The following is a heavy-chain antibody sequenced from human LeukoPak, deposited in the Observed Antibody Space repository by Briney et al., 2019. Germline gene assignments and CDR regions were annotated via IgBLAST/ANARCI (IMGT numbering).Heavy chain of an antibody. CDR3: ARGYYDSSGHPVFDY. CDR1: GFTFSAYY. CDR2: ISSSSSYP. V-gene: IGHV3-11*06. J-gene: IGHJ4*02. Sequence: AGGSLSLSCAASGFTFSAYYMSWIRQAPGKGLEWVSYISSSSSYPNYADSVKGRFTISRDNAKNSLYLQMNSLRAEDTAVYYCARGYYDSSGHPVFDYWGQGTLVTVSS. D-gene: IGHD3-22*01.